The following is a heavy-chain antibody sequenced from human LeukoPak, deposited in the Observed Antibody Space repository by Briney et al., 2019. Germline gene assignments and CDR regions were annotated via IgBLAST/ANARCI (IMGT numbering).Heavy chain of an antibody. CDR1: GFTFSSYA. CDR3: AKNPLDNWNDEGSFDY. Sequence: QSGGSLRLSCAASGFTFSSYAMSWVRQAPGKGLERVSAISGSGGSTYYADSVKGRFTISRDNSKNTLYLQMNSLRAEDTAVYYCAKNPLDNWNDEGSFDYWGQGTLVTVSS. CDR2: ISGSGGST. D-gene: IGHD1-20*01. J-gene: IGHJ4*02. V-gene: IGHV3-23*01.